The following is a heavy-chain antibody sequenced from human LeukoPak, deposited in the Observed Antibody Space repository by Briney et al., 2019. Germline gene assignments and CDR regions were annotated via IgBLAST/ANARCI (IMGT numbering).Heavy chain of an antibody. Sequence: SVKVSCKASGGTFSSYTISWVRQAPGQGLEWMGRIIPILGIANYAQKFQGRVTITADKSTSTAYMELSSLRSEDTAVYYCASGTRSSGWYPAVDYWGQGTLVTVSS. CDR3: ASGTRSSGWYPAVDY. D-gene: IGHD6-13*01. CDR1: GGTFSSYT. J-gene: IGHJ4*02. CDR2: IIPILGIA. V-gene: IGHV1-69*02.